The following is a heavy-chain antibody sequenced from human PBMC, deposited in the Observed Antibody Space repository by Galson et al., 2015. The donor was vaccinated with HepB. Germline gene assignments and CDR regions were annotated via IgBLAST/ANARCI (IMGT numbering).Heavy chain of an antibody. V-gene: IGHV1-8*01. CDR2: MNPNSGNT. CDR1: GSTFTSYA. J-gene: IGHJ3*02. Sequence: SVKVSCKASGSTFTSYAINWVRQATGQGLEWMGWMNPNSGNTGYAQKFQGRVTMTRNTSISTAYMELSSLRSEDTAVYYCATDRPRGVYDAFDIWGQGTMVTVSS. D-gene: IGHD3-16*01. CDR3: ATDRPRGVYDAFDI.